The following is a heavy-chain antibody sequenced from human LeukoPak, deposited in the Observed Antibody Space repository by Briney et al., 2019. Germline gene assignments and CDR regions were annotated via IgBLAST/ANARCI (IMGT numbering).Heavy chain of an antibody. J-gene: IGHJ5*02. Sequence: SETLSLTCTVSGGSISSSSYYWGWIRQPPGKGLEWIGSIYYSGSTYYNPSLKSRVTISVDTSKNQFSLKLSSVTVADTAVYYCARGAPAEVEWLLYSWFDPWGQGTLVTVSS. V-gene: IGHV4-39*07. CDR2: IYYSGST. CDR1: GGSISSSSYY. CDR3: ARGAPAEVEWLLYSWFDP. D-gene: IGHD3-3*01.